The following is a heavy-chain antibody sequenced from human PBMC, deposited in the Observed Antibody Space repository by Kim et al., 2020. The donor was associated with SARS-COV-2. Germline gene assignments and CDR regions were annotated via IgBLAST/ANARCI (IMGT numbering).Heavy chain of an antibody. J-gene: IGHJ5*02. Sequence: TLSLTCTVSGGSISSSSYYWGWIRQPPGKGLEWIGSIYYSGSTYYNPSLKSRVTISVDTSKNQFSLKLSSVTAADTAVYYCARHVFQELARSGGDSNWFDPWGQGTLVTVSS. V-gene: IGHV4-39*01. CDR3: ARHVFQELARSGGDSNWFDP. D-gene: IGHD2-21*02. CDR1: GGSISSSSYY. CDR2: IYYSGST.